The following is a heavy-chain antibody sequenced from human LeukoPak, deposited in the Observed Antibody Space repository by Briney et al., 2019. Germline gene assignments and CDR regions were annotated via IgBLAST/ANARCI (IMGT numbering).Heavy chain of an antibody. D-gene: IGHD3-22*01. CDR2: IYYSGST. J-gene: IGHJ4*02. CDR3: ARYHSSGLDY. CDR1: GGSISSYY. V-gene: IGHV4-59*08. Sequence: SETLSLTCTVSGGSISSYYWSWTRQPPGKGLEWIGYIYYSGSTNYNPSLKSRVTISVDTSKNQFSLKLSSVTAADTAVYYCARYHSSGLDYWGQGTLVTVSS.